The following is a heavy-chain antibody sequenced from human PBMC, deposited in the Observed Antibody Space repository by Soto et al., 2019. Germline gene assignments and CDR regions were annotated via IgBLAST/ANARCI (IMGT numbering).Heavy chain of an antibody. CDR1: GFTFSSYS. CDR3: ARDLMSYGMDV. J-gene: IGHJ6*02. Sequence: GGSLRLSCAASGFTFSSYSMNWVSQAPGKGLEWVSYISSSSSTIYYADSVKGRFTISRDNAKNSLYLQMNSLRDKDTAVYYCARDLMSYGMDVWGQGTTVTDSS. V-gene: IGHV3-48*02. CDR2: ISSSSSTI.